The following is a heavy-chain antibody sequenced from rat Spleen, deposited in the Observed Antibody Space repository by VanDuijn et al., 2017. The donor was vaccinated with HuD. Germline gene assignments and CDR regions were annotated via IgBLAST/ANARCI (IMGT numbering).Heavy chain of an antibody. CDR3: AKDRDGGYAFAH. CDR1: GFIVSTYD. Sequence: EVQLVESGGGLVQPGRSMKLSCAASGFIVSTYDVAWVRQAPTKGLEWVASIINTGDSTYYPDSVKGRFTISRDNAEKTVYLQMNSLRSEDTATYYCAKDRDGGYAFAHWGQGTPVTVSS. V-gene: IGHV5-25*01. CDR2: IINTGDST. J-gene: IGHJ3*01. D-gene: IGHD1-11*01.